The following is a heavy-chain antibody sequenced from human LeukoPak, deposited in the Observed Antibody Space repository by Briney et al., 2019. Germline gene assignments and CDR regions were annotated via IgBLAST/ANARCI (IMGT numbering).Heavy chain of an antibody. Sequence: ASVKVSCKASGYTFIGYYMHWVRQAPGQGLEWMGRINPSTGGTNSAQKFQGRVTMTRDTSISTAYMELSRLRSDDTAIYYCARATDFSSHDYWGKGTLVTVSS. CDR3: ARATDFSSHDY. D-gene: IGHD4-11*01. V-gene: IGHV1-2*06. CDR2: INPSTGGT. J-gene: IGHJ4*02. CDR1: GYTFIGYY.